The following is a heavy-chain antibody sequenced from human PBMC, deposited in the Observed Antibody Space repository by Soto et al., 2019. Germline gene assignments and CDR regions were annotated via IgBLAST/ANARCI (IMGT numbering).Heavy chain of an antibody. Sequence: SEALSLTCTVSGDSISTFYWGWMRQSPGKELEWIGYVYYTGSTNYNPSLKSRVTISVDRSKNQFSLKLTSANAADTAVYYCARGRTVRNYADDSSDYFYFFDYWGQGTQVTVSS. V-gene: IGHV4-59*01. CDR1: GDSISTFY. CDR2: VYYTGST. D-gene: IGHD3-22*01. CDR3: ARGRTVRNYADDSSDYFYFFDY. J-gene: IGHJ4*02.